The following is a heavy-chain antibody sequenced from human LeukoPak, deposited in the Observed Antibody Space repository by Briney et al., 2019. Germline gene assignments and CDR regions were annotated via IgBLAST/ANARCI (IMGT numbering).Heavy chain of an antibody. J-gene: IGHJ4*02. V-gene: IGHV3-21*01. CDR2: ISGSSTDI. CDR3: AKSPGTVPIYYDFWSGNNTTPHYFDY. CDR1: GFTFSNYA. Sequence: GGSLRLSCAASGFTFSNYAMNWVRQAPGKGLEWVSSISGSSTDIYYADSVKGRFTISRDNAKNSLYLQMNSLRAEDTAVYYCAKSPGTVPIYYDFWSGNNTTPHYFDYWGQGTLVTVSS. D-gene: IGHD3-3*01.